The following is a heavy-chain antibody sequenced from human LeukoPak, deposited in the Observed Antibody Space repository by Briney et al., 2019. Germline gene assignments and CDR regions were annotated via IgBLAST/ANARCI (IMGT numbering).Heavy chain of an antibody. V-gene: IGHV3-15*01. CDR2: IKSKSDGGTI. Sequence: GGSLRLSCVGSGFTFSDAWLSWVRQAPGKGLEWVGRIKSKSDGGTIDYAAPVKGRFTISRDDSRNTLYLQMNSLKTEDTAVYYCTTRRQDGWWGQGTLVTVS. CDR3: TTRRQDGW. D-gene: IGHD2-15*01. CDR1: GFTFSDAW. J-gene: IGHJ4*02.